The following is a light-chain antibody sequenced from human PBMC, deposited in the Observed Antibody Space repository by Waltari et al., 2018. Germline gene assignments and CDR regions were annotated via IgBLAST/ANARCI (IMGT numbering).Light chain of an antibody. CDR2: KAS. J-gene: IGKJ1*01. CDR1: QSIVVW. Sequence: DIQVTQSPSTLSASVGDRVTITCRASQSIVVWLAWYQQKPGKAPRLLIYKASYLVSGVPSRFSGSASGTAFTLTISSLQADDFATYYCLQYNSYPWTFGQGTTVEIK. CDR3: LQYNSYPWT. V-gene: IGKV1-5*03.